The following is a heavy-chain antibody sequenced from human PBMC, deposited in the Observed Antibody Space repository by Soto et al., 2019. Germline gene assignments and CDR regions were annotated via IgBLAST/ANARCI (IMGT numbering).Heavy chain of an antibody. CDR2: IYYSGST. CDR3: ARHRGMGLFDY. V-gene: IGHV4-59*08. J-gene: IGHJ4*02. CDR1: GGSISSYH. D-gene: IGHD2-8*01. Sequence: QVQLQESGPGLVKPSKTLSLTCTVSGGSISSYHWTWIRQAPGKGLEWIGNIYYSGSTNYNPSLTSRVTMSIDTSKKQFSLKLSSVTAADTAVYYCARHRGMGLFDYWGQGTLVTVSS.